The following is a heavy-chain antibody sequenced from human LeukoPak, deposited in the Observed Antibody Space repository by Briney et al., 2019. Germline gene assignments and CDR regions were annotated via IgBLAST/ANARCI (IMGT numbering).Heavy chain of an antibody. CDR3: ARVAARLNWFDP. CDR2: INSDGSST. CDR1: GFTFSSYW. J-gene: IGHJ5*02. Sequence: GGSLRLSCAASGFTFSSYWMHWVRRAPGKGLVWVSRINSDGSSTRYADSVKGRFTISRDNAKNTLYLQMNSLRAEDTAVYYCARVAARLNWFDPWGQGTLVTVSS. V-gene: IGHV3-74*01. D-gene: IGHD6-6*01.